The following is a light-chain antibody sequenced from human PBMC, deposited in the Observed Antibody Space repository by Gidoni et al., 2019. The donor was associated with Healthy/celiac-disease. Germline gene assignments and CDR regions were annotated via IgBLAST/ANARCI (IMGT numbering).Light chain of an antibody. J-gene: IGLJ1*01. CDR1: SSDVGGYNC. V-gene: IGLV2-14*03. CDR3: SSYTSSSTRV. Sequence: QSALTQPASVSGSPGQSITISCPGTSSDVGGYNCVSWYQQHPGKAPKLMIYDVSNRPSGVSNRFSGSKSGNTASLTISGLQAEDEADYYCSSYTSSSTRVFGTGTKVTVL. CDR2: DVS.